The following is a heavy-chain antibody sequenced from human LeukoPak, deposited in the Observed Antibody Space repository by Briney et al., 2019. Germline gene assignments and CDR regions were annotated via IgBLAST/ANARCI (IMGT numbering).Heavy chain of an antibody. V-gene: IGHV4-34*01. Sequence: SETLSLTCAVYGGSFSGYYWSWIRQPPGKGLEWIGEINHSGSTNYNPSLKSRVTISVDTSKNQFSLKLSSVTAADTAVYYCARQRGYEFDYWGQGTLDTVSS. CDR3: ARQRGYEFDY. CDR2: INHSGST. CDR1: GGSFSGYY. J-gene: IGHJ4*02. D-gene: IGHD5-12*01.